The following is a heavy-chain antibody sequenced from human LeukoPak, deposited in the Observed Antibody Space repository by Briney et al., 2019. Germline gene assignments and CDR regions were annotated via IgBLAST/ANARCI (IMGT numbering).Heavy chain of an antibody. CDR2: IWYDGTNK. J-gene: IGHJ4*02. CDR3: ARGDSSSYEVYFDY. Sequence: GGSLRLSCAASGFTFSSYGMHWVRQAPGKGLEWVAVIWYDGTNKYYADSVKGRFTISRDNSKNTLCLQMNSLRAEDTAVYYCARGDSSSYEVYFDYWGQGTLVTVSS. CDR1: GFTFSSYG. D-gene: IGHD6-13*01. V-gene: IGHV3-33*01.